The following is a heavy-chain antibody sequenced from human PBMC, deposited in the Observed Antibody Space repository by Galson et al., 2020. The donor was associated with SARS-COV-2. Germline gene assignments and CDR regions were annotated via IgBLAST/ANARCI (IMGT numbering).Heavy chain of an antibody. Sequence: SETLSLTCTVSGGSVSRGSYYWSWLRQPPGKGLEWIGYIYYSGSTNSNPSLKSRVTISVDTSKNQFSLKLSPVTAADTAVYYCAIIERDTAMDPSGLYYYGMDVWGQGTTVTVSS. CDR1: GGSVSRGSYY. D-gene: IGHD5-18*01. CDR3: AIIERDTAMDPSGLYYYGMDV. V-gene: IGHV4-61*01. J-gene: IGHJ6*02. CDR2: IYYSGST.